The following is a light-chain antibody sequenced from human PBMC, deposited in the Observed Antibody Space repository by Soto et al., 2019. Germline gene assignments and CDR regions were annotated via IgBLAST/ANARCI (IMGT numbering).Light chain of an antibody. CDR3: QQYNNWPPIT. CDR2: GAS. Sequence: EIVMTQSPATLSVSPGEGVTLSCRASQSVSSKLAWYQQKPGQAPRLLIYGASTRATGIPARLSGSGSGTEFTLTISSLQSEDFAIYYCQQYNNWPPITFGQGTRLEIK. J-gene: IGKJ5*01. V-gene: IGKV3-15*01. CDR1: QSVSSK.